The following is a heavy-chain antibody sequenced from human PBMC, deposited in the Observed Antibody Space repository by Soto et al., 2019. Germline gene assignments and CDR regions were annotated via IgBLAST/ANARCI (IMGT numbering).Heavy chain of an antibody. V-gene: IGHV4-38-2*01. CDR2: IYHAGSV. CDR3: ARTFDYYGMDV. Sequence: SETPSLTCAVSGYSIGSGYYWAWIRQSPGKGLEWIGSIYHAGSVYYNPSLNGRVALSMDTSKNHFSLKLTSVTAADTAVYYCARTFDYYGMDVWGQGTTVTV. CDR1: GYSIGSGYY. J-gene: IGHJ6*02.